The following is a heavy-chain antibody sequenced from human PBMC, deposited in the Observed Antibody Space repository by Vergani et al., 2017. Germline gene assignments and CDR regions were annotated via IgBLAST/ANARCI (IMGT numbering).Heavy chain of an antibody. J-gene: IGHJ4*02. CDR3: ARDDYDFWSAYDY. D-gene: IGHD3-3*01. V-gene: IGHV3-21*01. CDR1: GFTFSSYS. Sequence: EVQLVESGGGLVKPGGSLRLSCAASGFTFSSYSMNWVRQAPGKGLEWVSSISSSSSYIYYADSVKGRFTISRDNAKNSLYLQMNSLRAEDTAVYYCARDDYDFWSAYDYWGQGTLVTVSS. CDR2: ISSSSSYI.